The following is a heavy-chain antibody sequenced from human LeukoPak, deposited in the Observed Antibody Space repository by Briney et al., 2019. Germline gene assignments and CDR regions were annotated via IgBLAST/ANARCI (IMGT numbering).Heavy chain of an antibody. D-gene: IGHD4-17*01. V-gene: IGHV3-74*01. CDR1: GFTFSSYW. CDR3: ANHAGDYPTHFDY. Sequence: GGSLRLSCAASGFTFSSYWMHWVRQAPGKGLVWVSRINSDGGSTSYADSVKGRFTISRDSSKNTLYLQMNSLRPEDTAVYYCANHAGDYPTHFDYWGQGTLVTVSS. CDR2: INSDGGST. J-gene: IGHJ4*02.